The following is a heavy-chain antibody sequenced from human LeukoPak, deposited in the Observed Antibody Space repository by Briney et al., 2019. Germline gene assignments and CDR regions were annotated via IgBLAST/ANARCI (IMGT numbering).Heavy chain of an antibody. D-gene: IGHD3-3*01. V-gene: IGHV4-34*01. J-gene: IGHJ3*02. Sequence: PSEPLSLTCAVYGGSFSGYYWSWIRQPPRKGLEWIGEINHSGSTNYNPARKSRDTISVDTSKNQFSLKLSSVTAADTAGYNCARQLREWPGDAFDIWGQGTMVTVSS. CDR3: ARQLREWPGDAFDI. CDR2: INHSGST. CDR1: GGSFSGYY.